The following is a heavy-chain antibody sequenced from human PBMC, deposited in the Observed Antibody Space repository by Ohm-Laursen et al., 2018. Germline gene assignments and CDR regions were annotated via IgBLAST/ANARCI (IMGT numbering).Heavy chain of an antibody. CDR2: ISESGGST. Sequence: SLRLSCAASGFTFSSYAMSWVRQAPGKGLEWVSLISESGGSTYYADSVKGRFTISRDNSKNTLYLQMNSLRAEDTAVYYCAKVQQPYYEGAGFDYWGQGTLVTVSS. CDR1: GFTFSSYA. J-gene: IGHJ4*02. D-gene: IGHD3-22*01. V-gene: IGHV3-23*01. CDR3: AKVQQPYYEGAGFDY.